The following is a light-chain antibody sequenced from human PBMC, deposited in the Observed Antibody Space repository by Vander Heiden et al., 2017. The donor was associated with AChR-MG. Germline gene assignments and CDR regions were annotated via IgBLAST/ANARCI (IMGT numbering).Light chain of an antibody. CDR3: SSYTTSSTWL. CDR1: SSDVGSNKY. V-gene: IGLV2-14*03. J-gene: IGLJ3*02. CDR2: DVS. Sequence: QSALTQPAHVSGSPGQSTTISCTGTSSDVGSNKYVSWYQQHPGKAPKLMIYDVSNRPSGVSNRFSGSKSGNTASLAISGLQVEDEADYYCSSYTTSSTWLFGGGTKLTVL.